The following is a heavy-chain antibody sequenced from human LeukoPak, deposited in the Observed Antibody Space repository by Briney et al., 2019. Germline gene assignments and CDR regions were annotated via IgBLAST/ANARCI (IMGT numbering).Heavy chain of an antibody. D-gene: IGHD6-13*01. J-gene: IGHJ4*02. CDR3: ARGGVPGQQLDY. CDR2: INPNDGGT. Sequence: VASVKVSCKTSGYRFTAHFMYWVRQAPGQGLEWMGWINPNDGGTNYAQKFQGRVTLTRDTTFTTTYMDVTRLTSDDTAVYYCARGGVPGQQLDYWGPGTLVTVSS. CDR1: GYRFTAHF. V-gene: IGHV1-2*02.